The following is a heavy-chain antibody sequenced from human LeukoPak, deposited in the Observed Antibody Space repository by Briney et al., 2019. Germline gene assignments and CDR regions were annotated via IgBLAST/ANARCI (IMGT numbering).Heavy chain of an antibody. J-gene: IGHJ4*02. CDR1: GFTVSSTY. D-gene: IGHD5-24*01. Sequence: PGGSLRLSCAASGFTVSSTYMSCVRQAPGKGLEWVSVIHRDGPTYYADSVKGRFTISRDNSKNTLFLQMSSLRAEDTAVYYCARGYNTAVKNFDYWGQGTLVTVSS. CDR3: ARGYNTAVKNFDY. V-gene: IGHV3-66*01. CDR2: IHRDGPT.